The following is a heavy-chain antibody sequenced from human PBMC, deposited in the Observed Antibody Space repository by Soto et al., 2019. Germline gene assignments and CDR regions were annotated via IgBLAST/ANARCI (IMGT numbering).Heavy chain of an antibody. Sequence: QVQLVESGGDVVQPGRSLRLSCAASEVTFSSYAIHWVRQAPGKGLEWVATVSYDGSNKFYADSVKGRFSISRDHSKNTVYLQMNSLKTEDTAVYFCARASRYCSNGVCLGDFDYWGQGTLVTVSS. CDR3: ARASRYCSNGVCLGDFDY. CDR2: VSYDGSNK. CDR1: EVTFSSYA. V-gene: IGHV3-30-3*01. J-gene: IGHJ4*02. D-gene: IGHD2-8*01.